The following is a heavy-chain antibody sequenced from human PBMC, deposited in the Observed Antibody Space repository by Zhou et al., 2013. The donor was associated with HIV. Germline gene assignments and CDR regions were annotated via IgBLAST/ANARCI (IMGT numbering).Heavy chain of an antibody. V-gene: IGHV1-69*14. Sequence: QVQLVQSGAEVKKPGSSVKVSCKASGGTFSSYAISWVRQAPGQGLEWMGGIIPIFGTANYAQKFQGRVTMTEDTSTDTAYMELSSLRSEDTAVYYCATDPWADCTNGVCPLDYVGPREPWSTVSS. CDR3: ATDPWADCTNGVCPLDY. J-gene: IGHJ4*02. D-gene: IGHD2-8*01. CDR2: IIPIFGTA. CDR1: GGTFSSYA.